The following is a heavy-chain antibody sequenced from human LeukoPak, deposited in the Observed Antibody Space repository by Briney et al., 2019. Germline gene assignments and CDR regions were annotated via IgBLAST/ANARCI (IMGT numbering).Heavy chain of an antibody. V-gene: IGHV5-51*01. D-gene: IGHD3-22*01. J-gene: IGHJ3*02. CDR3: AGTHYYDSSGYRPSDAFGI. CDR2: IYPGDSDT. CDR1: GYSFTSYW. Sequence: GESLKISCKGSGYSFTSYWIGWVRQMPGKGLEWMGIIYPGDSDTRYSPSFQGQVTISADKSISTAYLQWSSLKASDTAMYYCAGTHYYDSSGYRPSDAFGIWGQGTMVTVSS.